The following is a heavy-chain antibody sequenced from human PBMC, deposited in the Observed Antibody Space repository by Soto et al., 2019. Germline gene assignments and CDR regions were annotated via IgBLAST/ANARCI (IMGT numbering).Heavy chain of an antibody. D-gene: IGHD2-2*01. CDR1: GGSISSSSYY. J-gene: IGHJ3*02. CDR3: ARVWNCSSRKCAFDI. CDR2: IYYSGST. V-gene: IGHV4-39*07. Sequence: PSETLSLTCTVSGGSISSSSYYWGWIRQPPGKGLEWIGSIYYSGSTYYNPSLKSRVTISVDTSKNQFSLKLSSVTAADTAVYYCARVWNCSSRKCAFDIWGQGTMVTVS.